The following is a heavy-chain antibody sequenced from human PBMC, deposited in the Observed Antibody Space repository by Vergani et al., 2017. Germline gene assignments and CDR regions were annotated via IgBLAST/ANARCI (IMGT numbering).Heavy chain of an antibody. J-gene: IGHJ2*01. V-gene: IGHV3-9*01. CDR3: AKDAAKKYGDYFLWYFDL. D-gene: IGHD4-17*01. Sequence: EVQLVESGGGLVQPGRSLRLSCAASGFTFDDYAMHWVRQPPGKGLEWVSGISWNSRSIGYADSVKGRFTISRDNARDSLYLQMNSLRAEDTAVYYCAKDAAKKYGDYFLWYFDLWGRGTLVTVSS. CDR1: GFTFDDYA. CDR2: ISWNSRSI.